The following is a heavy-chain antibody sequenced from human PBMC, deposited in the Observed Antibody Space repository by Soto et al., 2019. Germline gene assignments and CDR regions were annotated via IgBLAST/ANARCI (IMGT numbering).Heavy chain of an antibody. V-gene: IGHV4-30-4*01. J-gene: IGHJ5*02. CDR3: AVVPAAIGYFRFFDP. D-gene: IGHD2-2*02. CDR2: IYYSGST. Sequence: PSETLSLTCTVSGGSISSGDYYWSWIRQPPGKGLEWIGYIYYSGSTYYNPPLKSRVTISVDTSKNQFSLKLSSVTAADTAVYYCAVVPAAIGYFRFFDPWGQGTLVTVSS. CDR1: GGSISSGDYY.